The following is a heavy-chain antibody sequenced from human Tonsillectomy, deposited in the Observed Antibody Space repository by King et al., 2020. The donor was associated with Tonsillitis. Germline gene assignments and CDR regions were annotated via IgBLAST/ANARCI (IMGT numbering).Heavy chain of an antibody. CDR3: GGEHLLGQLSHPCDY. D-gene: IGHD3-16*02. CDR2: ISYDGSNK. Sequence: VQLVEAGGGVVQPGRSLRLSCDAAGFYFSNYAMNWGRQAPDKGVERVSAISYDGSNKQYGDSVKSHFTASRENFKNTVYLQLNSLRAEETAVYYCGGEHLLGQLSHPCDYWGQGTLVTVSS. V-gene: IGHV3-30*04. J-gene: IGHJ4*02. CDR1: GFYFSNYA.